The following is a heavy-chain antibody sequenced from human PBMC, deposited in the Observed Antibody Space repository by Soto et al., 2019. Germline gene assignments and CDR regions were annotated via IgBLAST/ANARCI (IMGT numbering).Heavy chain of an antibody. CDR1: GFTFSNYA. CDR3: TKLRGHPV. CDR2: ISAGRRR. V-gene: IGHV3-23*01. Sequence: EVQVLESGGDLVQPGGSLRLSCAASGFTFSNYAMHWVRQAPGKGPEWVSGISAGRRRYYADSVKGRFTISRDNAQSTLFLQKDSLRAEDTALYDCTKLRGHPVWGKGTTVTVSS. J-gene: IGHJ6*04.